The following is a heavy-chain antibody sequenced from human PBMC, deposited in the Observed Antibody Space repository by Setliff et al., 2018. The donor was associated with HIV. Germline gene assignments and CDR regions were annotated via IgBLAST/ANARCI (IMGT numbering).Heavy chain of an antibody. CDR1: GVSISGQY. CDR2: IYYNVNN. Sequence: SETLSLTCAVSGVSISGQYWSWIRQPPGKGLEWIGFIYYNVNNNYNPSLKSRVSISVDTSKNQFSLRLSSVTAADTAVYYCTRGGSMTTLTTWGQGTLVTVSS. CDR3: TRGGSMTTLTT. J-gene: IGHJ4*02. D-gene: IGHD4-4*01. V-gene: IGHV4-59*11.